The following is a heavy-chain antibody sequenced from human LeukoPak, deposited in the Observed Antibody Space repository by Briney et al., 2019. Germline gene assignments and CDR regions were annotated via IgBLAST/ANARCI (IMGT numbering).Heavy chain of an antibody. CDR1: GFCLRDYC. J-gene: IGHJ4*02. D-gene: IGHD1-26*01. V-gene: IGHV3-30*02. CDR2: IRYDGSDK. Sequence: AGGALRLPLSASGFCLRDYCLHWVRQGPGKGGGWGAFIRYDGSDKYYVDSVKGRFTISRDNSMNTLYLQMNSLRPEDRAVYYCAKELTVRATKRQFDHWGQGTLVIVSS. CDR3: AKELTVRATKRQFDH.